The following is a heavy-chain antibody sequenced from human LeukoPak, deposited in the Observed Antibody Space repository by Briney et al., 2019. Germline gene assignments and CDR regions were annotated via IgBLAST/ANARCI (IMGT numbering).Heavy chain of an antibody. J-gene: IGHJ4*02. Sequence: GGSLRLSCAASGFTFSSYEMNWVRQAPGKGLVWVSYISSSGSTIYYADSVKGRFTISRDNAKNTVYLQMNSLRAEDTAVYYCARGSVGPDCWGQGTLVTVSS. CDR3: ARGSVGPDC. CDR1: GFTFSSYE. D-gene: IGHD1-26*01. CDR2: ISSSGSTI. V-gene: IGHV3-48*03.